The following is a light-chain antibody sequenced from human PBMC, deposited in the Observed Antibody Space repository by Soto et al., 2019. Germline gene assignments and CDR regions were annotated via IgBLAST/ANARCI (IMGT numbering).Light chain of an antibody. CDR1: SSNIGSNY. Sequence: QSVLTQPPSASGTPGQRVTISCSGSSSNIGSNYVYWYQQLPGTAPKLLIYSNNQRPSGVPDRFSGSKSGTSASLAISGLRSEDEADYYCAAWDESLAGVFGNGTKVTV. J-gene: IGLJ1*01. V-gene: IGLV1-47*02. CDR2: SNN. CDR3: AAWDESLAGV.